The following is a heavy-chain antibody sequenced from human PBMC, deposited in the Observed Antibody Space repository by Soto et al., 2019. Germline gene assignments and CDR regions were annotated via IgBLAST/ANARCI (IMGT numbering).Heavy chain of an antibody. D-gene: IGHD6-19*01. J-gene: IGHJ4*02. V-gene: IGHV3-48*01. Sequence: GGSLRLSCAASGFTFSSYSMNWVRQAPGKGLEWVSYISSSSSTTYYADSVKGRFTISRDNAKNSLYLQMNSLRAEDTAVYYCASEWSGWYVPGDYFDYWGQGTLVTVSS. CDR1: GFTFSSYS. CDR3: ASEWSGWYVPGDYFDY. CDR2: ISSSSSTT.